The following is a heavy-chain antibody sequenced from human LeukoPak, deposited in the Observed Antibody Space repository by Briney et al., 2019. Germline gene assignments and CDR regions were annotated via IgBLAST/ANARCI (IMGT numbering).Heavy chain of an antibody. V-gene: IGHV3-23*01. CDR1: GFTFSSYA. D-gene: IGHD6-13*01. J-gene: IGHJ6*03. Sequence: GGSLRLSCAASGFTFSSYAMSWVRQAPGKGLEWVSAISGSGGSTYYADSLKGRFTISRDNSKNTLYLQMNSLRAEDTAVYYCAKYRSSSAYYYYYMDVWGKGTTVTVSS. CDR2: ISGSGGST. CDR3: AKYRSSSAYYYYYMDV.